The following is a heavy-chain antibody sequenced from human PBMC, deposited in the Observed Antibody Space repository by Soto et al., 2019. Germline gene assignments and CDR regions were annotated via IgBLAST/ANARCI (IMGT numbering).Heavy chain of an antibody. CDR2: ISGSGGST. CDR1: GFTFSSYA. CDR3: ESIFTMVRGVKEGY. D-gene: IGHD3-10*01. J-gene: IGHJ4*02. V-gene: IGHV3-23*01. Sequence: GWSLRLSCAASGFTFSSYAMSWVRQAPGKGLEWVSAISGSGGSTYYADSVKGRFTISRDNSKNTLYLQMNSLRAEDTAVYYCESIFTMVRGVKEGYWGQGNMVTVSS.